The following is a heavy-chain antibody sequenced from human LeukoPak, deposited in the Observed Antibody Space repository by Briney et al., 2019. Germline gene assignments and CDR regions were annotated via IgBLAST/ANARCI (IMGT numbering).Heavy chain of an antibody. CDR2: IYYSGST. Sequence: SETLSLTCTVFGGSVSSGSYWSWIRQPPGKGLEWIGYIYYSGSTNYNPSLQSRVTISVDTSKSQFSLKLSSVTAADTAVYYCARATYDSSVHFDYWGQGTLVTVSS. CDR1: GGSVSSGSY. J-gene: IGHJ4*02. CDR3: ARATYDSSVHFDY. V-gene: IGHV4-61*01. D-gene: IGHD3-22*01.